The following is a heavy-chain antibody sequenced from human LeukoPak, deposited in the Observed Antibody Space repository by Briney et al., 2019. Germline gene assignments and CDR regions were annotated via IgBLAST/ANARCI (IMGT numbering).Heavy chain of an antibody. J-gene: IGHJ3*02. Sequence: SETLSLTCTVSGGSISSGSYYWSWIRQPAGKGLEWIGRIDTSGSTNYNPSLKSRVTISVDMSKNQFSLKLSSVTAADTAVYYCARRPTEGSTVKHAFDIWGQGTMVTVSS. D-gene: IGHD4-17*01. CDR1: GGSISSGSYY. CDR3: ARRPTEGSTVKHAFDI. CDR2: IDTSGST. V-gene: IGHV4-61*02.